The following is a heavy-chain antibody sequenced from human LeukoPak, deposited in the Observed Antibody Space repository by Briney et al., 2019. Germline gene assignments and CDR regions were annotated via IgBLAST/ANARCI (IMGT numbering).Heavy chain of an antibody. D-gene: IGHD6-13*01. J-gene: IGHJ4*02. CDR2: IYHSGST. V-gene: IGHV4-38-2*02. CDR1: GYSISSGYY. CDR3: ASEIAAAGVFDY. Sequence: SETLSLTRTVSGYSISSGYYWGWIRQPPGKGLEWIGSIYHSGSTYYNPSLKSRVTISVDTSKNQFSLKLSSVTAADTAVYYCASEIAAAGVFDYWGQGTLVTVSS.